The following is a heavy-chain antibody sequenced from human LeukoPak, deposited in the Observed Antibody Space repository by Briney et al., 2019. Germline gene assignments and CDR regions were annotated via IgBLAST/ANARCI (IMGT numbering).Heavy chain of an antibody. D-gene: IGHD2-15*01. CDR1: GFTFSSYA. V-gene: IGHV3-48*04. J-gene: IGHJ4*02. CDR3: AKGGYCSGGSCYSLLDY. CDR2: ISSSGSTI. Sequence: GGSLRLSCAASGFTFSSYAMSWVRQAPGKGLEWVSYISSSGSTIYYADSVKGRFTISRDNAKNSLYLQMNSLRAEDTAVYYCAKGGYCSGGSCYSLLDYWGQGTLVTVSS.